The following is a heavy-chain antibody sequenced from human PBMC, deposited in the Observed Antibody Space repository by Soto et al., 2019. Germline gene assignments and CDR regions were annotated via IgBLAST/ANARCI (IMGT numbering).Heavy chain of an antibody. CDR2: ISGSGGST. D-gene: IGHD5-12*01. V-gene: IGHV3-23*01. CDR1: EFTFSNYA. J-gene: IGHJ3*02. CDR3: AKEEGAGVAKYAFDI. Sequence: GGSLRLSCAASEFTFSNYAMSWVRQAPGKGLEWVSAISGSGGSTYYADSVKGRFTISRDNSKNTLYLQMNSLRAEDTAVYYCAKEEGAGVAKYAFDIWGQGTMVTVSS.